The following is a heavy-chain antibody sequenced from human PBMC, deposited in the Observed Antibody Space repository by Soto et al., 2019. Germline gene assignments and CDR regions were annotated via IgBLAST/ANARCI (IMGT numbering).Heavy chain of an antibody. CDR1: GGSLSSYY. CDR2: IYYSGTT. CDR3: ARGPSPSKKYYDTSGYYSSFDY. Sequence: QVQLQESGPGLVKPWETLSLTCTVSGGSLSSYYWSWIRQPPGKGLEWIGYIYYSGTTNYNPSLKSRVDISLDTSRNQFSLKLSSVTAADTAVYYCARGPSPSKKYYDTSGYYSSFDYWGQGTLVTVSS. D-gene: IGHD3-22*01. J-gene: IGHJ4*02. V-gene: IGHV4-59*01.